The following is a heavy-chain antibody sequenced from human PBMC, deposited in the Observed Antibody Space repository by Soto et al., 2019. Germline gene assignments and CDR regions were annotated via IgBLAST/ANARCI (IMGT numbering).Heavy chain of an antibody. Sequence: QVQLVQSGAEVKKPGSSVKVSCKASGGTFSSYAISWVRQAPGQGLEWMGGIIPIFGTANYAQKFQGRVTITADESTSTAYMALSRLRSEDTAVYYCAGASGYGVYVWDNWFEPWGQGTLVTVST. V-gene: IGHV1-69*01. CDR3: AGASGYGVYVWDNWFEP. J-gene: IGHJ5*02. CDR1: GGTFSSYA. CDR2: IIPIFGTA. D-gene: IGHD5-12*01.